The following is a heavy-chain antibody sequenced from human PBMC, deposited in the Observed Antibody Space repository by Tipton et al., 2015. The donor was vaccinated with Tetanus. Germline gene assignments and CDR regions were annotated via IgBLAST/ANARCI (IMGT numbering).Heavy chain of an antibody. J-gene: IGHJ5*02. CDR1: GYRFTTYW. CDR3: ARHLPNWKDDH. D-gene: IGHD1-20*01. Sequence: QLVQSGAEVKKPGEPVRISCKGSGYRFTTYWITWVRQMPGQGLEWMGTIDPGGSYVNYSPSFQGLVTISTDQSISTAYLQWRGRKASDTAMYFCARHLPNWKDDHWGQGTLVTVSS. CDR2: IDPGGSYV. V-gene: IGHV5-10-1*01.